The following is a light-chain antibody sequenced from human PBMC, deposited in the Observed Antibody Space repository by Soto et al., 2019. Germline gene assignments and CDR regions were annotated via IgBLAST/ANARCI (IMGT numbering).Light chain of an antibody. Sequence: QSVLTQPPSVSGAPGQTVTISCAGSSSNIGPGFDVHWYQQHPGKAPKLMIYDVNKRPSGVPDRFSGSKSDNTASLTVSGLQAEDEADYYCVSYAGGTYVFGTGTKVTVL. CDR2: DVN. V-gene: IGLV1-40*01. J-gene: IGLJ1*01. CDR1: SSNIGPGFD. CDR3: VSYAGGTYV.